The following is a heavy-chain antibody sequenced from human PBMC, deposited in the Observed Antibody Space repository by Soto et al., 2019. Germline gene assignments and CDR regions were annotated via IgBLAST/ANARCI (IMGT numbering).Heavy chain of an antibody. CDR2: INHSGST. CDR1: GGSFSDFY. CDR3: ARQTDSYYTFDAFDI. Sequence: SETLSLTCAVYGGSFSDFYWTWIRQPPGKGLEWIGEINHSGSTNYNPSLESRVTISVDTSKNQFSLKLSSVTAADTAVYYCARQTDSYYTFDAFDIWGQGTMVTVSS. D-gene: IGHD3-22*01. V-gene: IGHV4-34*01. J-gene: IGHJ3*02.